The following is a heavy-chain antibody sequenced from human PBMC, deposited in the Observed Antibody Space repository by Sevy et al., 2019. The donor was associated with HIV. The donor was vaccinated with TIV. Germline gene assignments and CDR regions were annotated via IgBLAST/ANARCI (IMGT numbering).Heavy chain of an antibody. CDR3: PKDGFGGVLNYYYYYMDV. D-gene: IGHD3-16*01. V-gene: IGHV3-23*01. CDR1: GFTFSSYA. CDR2: ISGSGGST. J-gene: IGHJ6*03. Sequence: GGSLRLSCAASGFTFSSYAMSWVRQAPGKGLEWVSAISGSGGSTYYADSVKGRFTISRDNSKNTLYLQMNSLRAEDTAVYYCPKDGFGGVLNYYYYYMDVWGKGTTVTVSS.